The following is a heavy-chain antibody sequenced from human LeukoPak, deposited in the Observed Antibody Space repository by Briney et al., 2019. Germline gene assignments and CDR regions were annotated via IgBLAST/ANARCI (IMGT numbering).Heavy chain of an antibody. CDR3: ASQALRGNAFDI. CDR1: GGSISSSSYY. CDR2: IYYSGST. Sequence: PSETLSLTCTVSGGSISSSSYYWGWIRQPPGKGLEWIGSIYYSGSTYYNPSLKSRVTISVDTSKNQFSLKLSSVTGADTAVYYCASQALRGNAFDIWGQGTMVTVSS. V-gene: IGHV4-39*01. J-gene: IGHJ3*02.